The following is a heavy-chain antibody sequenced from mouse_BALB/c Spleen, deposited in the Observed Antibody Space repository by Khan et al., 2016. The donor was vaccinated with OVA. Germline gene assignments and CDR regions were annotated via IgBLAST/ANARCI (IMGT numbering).Heavy chain of an antibody. V-gene: IGHV11-2*02. CDR3: IRYNGYSWNVDV. CDR1: GFTFSGFW. J-gene: IGHJ1*01. CDR2: INSDGSAI. D-gene: IGHD2-14*01. Sequence: EVQLLETGGGLVQPGGSRGLSCEGSGFTFSGFWMSWGRQTPGKTLEWIGDINSDGSAINYAPSIKDRFTIFRDNDKTTLYLQMNNVRSADTASSFCIRYNGYSWNVDVWSAGTTVTVTS.